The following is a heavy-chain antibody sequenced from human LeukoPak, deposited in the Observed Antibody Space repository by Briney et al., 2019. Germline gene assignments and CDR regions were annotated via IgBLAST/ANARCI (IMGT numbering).Heavy chain of an antibody. J-gene: IGHJ3*02. D-gene: IGHD2-15*01. V-gene: IGHV5-51*01. CDR3: ARGPHVVVVAYAFDI. Sequence: GESLKISCEGSGYSFTNYWIGWVRQMPGKGLKWMGIIYPGDSDTRYSPSFQGQVTISADKSISTAYLQWSSLKASDTAMYYCARGPHVVVVAYAFDIWGQGTMVTVSS. CDR2: IYPGDSDT. CDR1: GYSFTNYW.